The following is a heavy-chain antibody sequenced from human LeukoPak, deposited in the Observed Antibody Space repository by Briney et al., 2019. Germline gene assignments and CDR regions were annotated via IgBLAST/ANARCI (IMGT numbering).Heavy chain of an antibody. D-gene: IGHD5-24*01. CDR3: AKARDGYNYPYYYGMDV. J-gene: IGHJ6*02. V-gene: IGHV3-23*01. CDR2: VSGSGGRT. Sequence: GGSLRLSCAASGLTFSSYAMSWVRQAPGKGLEWVSTVSGSGGRTHYADSVKGRFTISRDNSKNTLYLQMNSLRAEDTAGYYCAKARDGYNYPYYYGMDVWGQGTTVTVSS. CDR1: GLTFSSYA.